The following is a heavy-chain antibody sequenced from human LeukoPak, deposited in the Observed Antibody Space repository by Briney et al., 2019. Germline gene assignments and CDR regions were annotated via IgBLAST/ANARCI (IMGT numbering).Heavy chain of an antibody. CDR2: ISGSGTTT. J-gene: IGHJ5*02. V-gene: IGHV3-11*01. D-gene: IGHD2-15*01. CDR1: GFTFGDYY. CDR3: ARACSGGTCLDP. Sequence: GGCLRLSCAASGFTFGDYYMTWIRQAPGKGLEWVAYISGSGTTTQYADSLKGRFTISRDNAKNSLYLQMNSLRAEDTAVYFCARACSGGTCLDPWGQGTLVTVSS.